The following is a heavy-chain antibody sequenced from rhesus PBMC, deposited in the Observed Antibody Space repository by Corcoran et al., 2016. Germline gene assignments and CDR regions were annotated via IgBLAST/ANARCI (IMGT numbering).Heavy chain of an antibody. J-gene: IGHJ4*01. CDR1: GGSIRSNY. Sequence: QVQLQESGPGLVKPSETLSLTCAVSGGSIRSNYWSWIRQAHGKGLEWIGLIYGSGGSTDYNPSLKSRVTISTDTSKNQFSLKLSSVTAADTAVYYCARGAIIIPFDYWGQGVLVTVSS. D-gene: IGHD3-34*01. V-gene: IGHV4-160*01. CDR2: IYGSGGST. CDR3: ARGAIIIPFDY.